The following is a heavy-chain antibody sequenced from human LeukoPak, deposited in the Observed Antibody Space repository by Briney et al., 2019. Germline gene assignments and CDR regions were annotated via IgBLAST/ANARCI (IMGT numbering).Heavy chain of an antibody. J-gene: IGHJ4*02. CDR1: GFTFSSYA. Sequence: GGSLRLSCAASGFTFSSYAMHWVRQAPGKGLEYVSAISSNGGSTYYANSVKGRFTISRDNSKNTLYLQMGSLRAEDMAVYYCARDLESWSGLIDYWGQGTLVTVSS. D-gene: IGHD3-3*01. CDR2: ISSNGGST. CDR3: ARDLESWSGLIDY. V-gene: IGHV3-64*01.